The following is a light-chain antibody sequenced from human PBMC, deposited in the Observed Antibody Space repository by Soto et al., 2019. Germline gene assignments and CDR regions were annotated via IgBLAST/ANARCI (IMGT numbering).Light chain of an antibody. Sequence: DIVVTQTPLSLPVTPGEPASISCRSSQTLLDSDDGNTYLDWYLQKPGQSPQLLIYATSTLQSGVPSRFSGSGSGTDFTFTISSLQPEDFATYYCQQYDNLPLIFGQGTRLEIK. CDR3: QQYDNLPLI. J-gene: IGKJ5*01. CDR1: QTLLDSDDGNTY. CDR2: ATS. V-gene: IGKV2-40*01.